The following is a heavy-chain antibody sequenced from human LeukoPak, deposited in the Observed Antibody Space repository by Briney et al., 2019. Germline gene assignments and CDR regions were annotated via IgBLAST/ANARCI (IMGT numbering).Heavy chain of an antibody. V-gene: IGHV3-48*03. Sequence: GGSLRLSCAASGFTFSNYEMNWVRQAPGKGLEWLSYISSSGTTIYHADSVKGRFTISRDNAKNSLYLQMNSLRAEDTAVYYCARAATVNGWYLDLWGRGTLVSVSS. CDR2: ISSSGTTI. CDR1: GFTFSNYE. D-gene: IGHD2-8*01. J-gene: IGHJ2*01. CDR3: ARAATVNGWYLDL.